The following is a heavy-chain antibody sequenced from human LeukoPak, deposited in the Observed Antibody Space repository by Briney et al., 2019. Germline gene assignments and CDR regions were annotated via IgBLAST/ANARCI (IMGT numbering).Heavy chain of an antibody. D-gene: IGHD5-12*01. Sequence: PSETLSLTCAVYGGSFSGYYWAWIRQPPGKGLEWIGSIHYGGTTHYNPSLQSRVTISADTSKNQFALDLRSVTAADTAVYYCTRDIGGFVSDFWGQGTLVTVSS. CDR1: GGSFSGYY. CDR3: TRDIGGFVSDF. CDR2: IHYGGTT. V-gene: IGHV4-34*01. J-gene: IGHJ4*02.